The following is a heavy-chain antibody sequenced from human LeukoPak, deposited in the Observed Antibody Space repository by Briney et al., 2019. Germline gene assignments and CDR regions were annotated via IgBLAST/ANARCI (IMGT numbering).Heavy chain of an antibody. J-gene: IGHJ4*02. CDR2: ISYDGSNK. Sequence: GGSLRLSCAASGFTFSSYSMNWVRQAPGKGLEWVAVISYDGSNKYYADSVKGRFTISRDNSKNTLYLQMNSLRAEDTALYYCAREQTYYYDTYSLDYWGQGTLVTVSS. CDR3: AREQTYYYDTYSLDY. V-gene: IGHV3-30*03. D-gene: IGHD3-22*01. CDR1: GFTFSSYS.